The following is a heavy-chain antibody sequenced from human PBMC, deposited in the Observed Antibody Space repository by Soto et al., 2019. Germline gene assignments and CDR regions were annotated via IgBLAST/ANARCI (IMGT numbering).Heavy chain of an antibody. Sequence: SETLSLTCVVSGYSISDGPYFWTWIRQPPGKGLEWVGYIFFNGITYYSPSLKSRLTISVDTSKNHFSLSLTSVTAADTAIYYCARESGITGTRAFSHWGQGILVTVSS. CDR1: GYSISDGPYF. J-gene: IGHJ4*02. CDR2: IFFNGIT. V-gene: IGHV4-31*11. D-gene: IGHD1-20*01. CDR3: ARESGITGTRAFSH.